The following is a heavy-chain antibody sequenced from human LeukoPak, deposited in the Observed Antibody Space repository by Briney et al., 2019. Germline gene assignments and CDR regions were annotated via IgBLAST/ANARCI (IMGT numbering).Heavy chain of an antibody. CDR1: GGSISSRPYC. CDR3: ARGTIRCSSTSCYYYYYMDV. Sequence: PSETLSLTCTVSGGSISSRPYCWGWIRQPPGKGLEWLGNFYYSGSTYYKPSLKSRVTISVDTSKNQISLKLSSVTAADTAVYYCARGTIRCSSTSCYYYYYMDVWGKGTTVTVSS. CDR2: FYYSGST. D-gene: IGHD2-2*01. V-gene: IGHV4-39*01. J-gene: IGHJ6*03.